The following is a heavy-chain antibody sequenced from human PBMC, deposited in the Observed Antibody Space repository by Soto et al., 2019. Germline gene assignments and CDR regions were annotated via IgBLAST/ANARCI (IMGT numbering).Heavy chain of an antibody. CDR1: GGSINSGDYY. CDR3: ARDDKYDTSAIDY. CDR2: IYYSGTT. D-gene: IGHD3-22*01. J-gene: IGHJ4*02. V-gene: IGHV4-30-4*01. Sequence: QVQLHESGPGLVKPSQTLSLSCTVSGGSINSGDYYWSWIRQPPGKGLEWIGYIYYSGTTYYNPSLKNRVAISVDTSKNQFSLRLSSVTAADTAVYYCARDDKYDTSAIDYWGQGTLVTVSS.